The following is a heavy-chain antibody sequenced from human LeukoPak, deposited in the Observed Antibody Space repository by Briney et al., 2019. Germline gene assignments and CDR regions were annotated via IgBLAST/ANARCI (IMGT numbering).Heavy chain of an antibody. Sequence: PGGSLRLSCEASGFTFSSYGMHWVRQVPGKGLEWVAFIRYDGANKYYADSVKGRFTISRDNSKNTLYLQMNSLRGEDTAVYYCAKDRVVSREPAAFDVWGQGTMVTVSS. CDR3: AKDRVVSREPAAFDV. D-gene: IGHD2-15*01. J-gene: IGHJ3*01. V-gene: IGHV3-30*02. CDR2: IRYDGANK. CDR1: GFTFSSYG.